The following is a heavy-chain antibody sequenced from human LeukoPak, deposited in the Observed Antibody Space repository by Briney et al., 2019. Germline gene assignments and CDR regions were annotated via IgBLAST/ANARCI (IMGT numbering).Heavy chain of an antibody. J-gene: IGHJ4*02. Sequence: PSETLSLTCAVSAASISNYYWSWIRQAPGKGLEWIGYISTSGSTNYNPSLKSRVSISLDASKNRFSLNLNFVTAADTAVYYCASPRSGYRYTFDYWGQGALVTVSS. CDR1: AASISNYY. D-gene: IGHD3-22*01. CDR3: ASPRSGYRYTFDY. CDR2: ISTSGST. V-gene: IGHV4-4*09.